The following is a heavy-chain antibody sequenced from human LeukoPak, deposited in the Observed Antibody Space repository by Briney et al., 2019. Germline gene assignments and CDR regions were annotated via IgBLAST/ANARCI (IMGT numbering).Heavy chain of an antibody. J-gene: IGHJ4*02. CDR3: ASQRGAGYSYGFGLDY. D-gene: IGHD5-18*01. CDR1: GFTFSSYA. CDR2: ISGSGGST. Sequence: GGSLRLSCAASGFTFSSYAMSWVRQAPGKGLEWVSAISGSGGSTYYADSVKGRFTISSDNSKNTLYLQMNSLRAEDTAVYYCASQRGAGYSYGFGLDYWGQGTLVTVSS. V-gene: IGHV3-23*01.